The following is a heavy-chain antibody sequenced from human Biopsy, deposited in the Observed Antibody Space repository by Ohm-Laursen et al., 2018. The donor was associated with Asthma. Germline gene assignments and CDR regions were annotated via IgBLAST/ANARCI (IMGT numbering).Heavy chain of an antibody. J-gene: IGHJ4*01. CDR3: TRHNDY. CDR1: GFSPSSSGAN. CDR2: IDWEEDK. Sequence: TQTLTLTYSFSGFSPSSSGANVNWIRQPPGKALEWLARIDWEEDKFYSTSLRTRLTISKGSSEDQVVLTMTNMGPVDTATYYCTRHNDYWGPGILVTVSS. D-gene: IGHD1-14*01. V-gene: IGHV2-70*04.